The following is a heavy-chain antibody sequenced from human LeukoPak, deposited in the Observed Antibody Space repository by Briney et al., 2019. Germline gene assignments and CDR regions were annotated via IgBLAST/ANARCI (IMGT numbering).Heavy chain of an antibody. V-gene: IGHV3-23*01. D-gene: IGHD2-15*01. CDR2: ISGSGGST. Sequence: GGSLRLSCAASGFTFSSYAMSWVRQAPGKGLEWVSAISGSGGSTYYADSVKGRFTISRDNSKNTLYLQMNSLRAEDTAVYYCARHVVAPGELDYWGQGTLVTVSS. CDR1: GFTFSSYA. J-gene: IGHJ4*02. CDR3: ARHVVAPGELDY.